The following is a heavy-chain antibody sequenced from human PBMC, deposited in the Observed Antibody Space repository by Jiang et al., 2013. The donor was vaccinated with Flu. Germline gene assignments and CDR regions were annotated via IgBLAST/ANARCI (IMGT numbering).Heavy chain of an antibody. CDR2: IIPILDKT. Sequence: GAEVKKPGSSVKLSCKASGGIFRSYGINWVRQAPGQGPEWMGNIIPILDKTNYAQKFQGRVTITADKSRNTAYLELSSLRSEDTAIYYCARANWSYKGAASGMDVWGQGTTVTVSS. D-gene: IGHD1-26*01. J-gene: IGHJ6*02. CDR1: GGIFRSYG. V-gene: IGHV1-69*04. CDR3: ARANWSYKGAASGMDV.